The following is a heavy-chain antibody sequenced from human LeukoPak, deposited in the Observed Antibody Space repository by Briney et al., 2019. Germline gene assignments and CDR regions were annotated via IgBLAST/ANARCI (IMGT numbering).Heavy chain of an antibody. CDR2: IKQDGSEK. D-gene: IGHD3-9*01. Sequence: QPGGSLRLSCAASGFTFSSYAMHWVRQAPGKGLEWVANIKQDGSEKYYVDSVKGRFTISRDNAKNSLYLQMNSLRAEDTAVYYCARDKGYDILTGLSWGQGTLVTVSS. V-gene: IGHV3-7*01. J-gene: IGHJ4*02. CDR3: ARDKGYDILTGLS. CDR1: GFTFSSYA.